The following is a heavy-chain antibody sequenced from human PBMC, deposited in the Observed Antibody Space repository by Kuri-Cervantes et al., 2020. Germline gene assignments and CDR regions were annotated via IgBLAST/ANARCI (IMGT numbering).Heavy chain of an antibody. D-gene: IGHD6-13*01. CDR1: GFTFDDYG. V-gene: IGHV4-34*01. Sequence: ESLKISCAASGFTFDDYGMSWVRQAPGKGLEWIGEINHSGSTNYNPSLKSRVTISVDTSKNQFPLKLSSVTAADTAVYYCARGRWQQLVPPFGYWGQGTLVTVSS. CDR3: ARGRWQQLVPPFGY. CDR2: INHSGST. J-gene: IGHJ4*02.